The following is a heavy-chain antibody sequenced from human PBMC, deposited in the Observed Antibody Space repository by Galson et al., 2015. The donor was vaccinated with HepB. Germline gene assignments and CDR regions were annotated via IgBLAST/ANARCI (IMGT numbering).Heavy chain of an antibody. CDR3: ARGGAYCGGDCDAFDI. J-gene: IGHJ3*02. CDR1: GFTFSNFA. D-gene: IGHD2-21*02. V-gene: IGHV3-30-3*01. CDR2: ISHDGSNK. Sequence: SLRLSCAASGFTFSNFALHWVRQTPGKGLEWVAVISHDGSNKYYADSVKGRFTISRDNSKNTLYMQMNSLRAEDTAVYYCARGGAYCGGDCDAFDIWGQGTMVTVSS.